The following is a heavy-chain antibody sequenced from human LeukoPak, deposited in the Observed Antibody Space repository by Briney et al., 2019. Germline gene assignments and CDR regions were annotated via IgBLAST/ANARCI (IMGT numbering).Heavy chain of an antibody. J-gene: IGHJ5*02. CDR3: ARGSDIVVVTAIGTGYNWFDP. V-gene: IGHV3-21*01. CDR1: GFTFSSYS. D-gene: IGHD2-21*02. CDR2: ISSSSSYI. Sequence: GGSLRLSCAASGFTFSSYSMNWVRQAPGKGLEWVSSISSSSSYIYYADSVKGRFTISRDNAKNSLYLQMNSLRAEDTAVYYCARGSDIVVVTAIGTGYNWFDPWGQGTLVTVSS.